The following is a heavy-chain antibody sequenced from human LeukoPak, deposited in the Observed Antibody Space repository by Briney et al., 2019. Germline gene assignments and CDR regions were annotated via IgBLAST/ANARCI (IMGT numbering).Heavy chain of an antibody. D-gene: IGHD6-19*01. J-gene: IGHJ4*02. CDR3: ARDRRSSGTSVPFDY. Sequence: ASVKVSCKASGYTFTGYYMHWVRQAPGQGLEWMGWINPNSGGTNYAQKFQGRVTTTRDTSISTAYMELSRLRSDDTAVYYCARDRRSSGTSVPFDYWGQGTLVTVSS. CDR1: GYTFTGYY. V-gene: IGHV1-2*02. CDR2: INPNSGGT.